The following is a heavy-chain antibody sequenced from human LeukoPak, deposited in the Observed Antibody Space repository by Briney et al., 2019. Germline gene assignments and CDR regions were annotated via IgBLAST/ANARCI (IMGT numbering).Heavy chain of an antibody. J-gene: IGHJ3*02. V-gene: IGHV1-8*01. CDR2: MNPNSGNT. Sequence: ASVKVSCKASGYTFTSYDINWVRQATGQGLEWMGWMNPNSGNTGYAQKFQGRVTITRDTSASTAYIELSSLRSEDTAVYYCARGGTVAAFDIWGQGTMVTVSS. CDR1: GYTFTSYD. CDR3: ARGGTVAAFDI. D-gene: IGHD6-19*01.